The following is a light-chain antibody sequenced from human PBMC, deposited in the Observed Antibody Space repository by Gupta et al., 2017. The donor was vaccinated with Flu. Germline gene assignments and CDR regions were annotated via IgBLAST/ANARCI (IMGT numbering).Light chain of an antibody. Sequence: DIQMTQTPSSLSTPVGDRVSISCRASQSIKSNLNWYQKKPGKAPSLLIYAASRLQSGVPSRFSGSGSGTDFILTIRSLQPEDFATYYCQQTDSTPWTFGQGTKVEIK. CDR1: QSIKSN. CDR2: AAS. V-gene: IGKV1-39*01. CDR3: QQTDSTPWT. J-gene: IGKJ1*01.